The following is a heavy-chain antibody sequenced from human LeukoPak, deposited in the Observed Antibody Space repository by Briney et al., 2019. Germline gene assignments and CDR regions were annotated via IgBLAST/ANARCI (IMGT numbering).Heavy chain of an antibody. Sequence: GGSLRLSCAASGFTFSNYAMSWVRQVPGKGLEWVSAISGSGGSTYYADSVKGRFTISRDNSKNTLYLQMNSLRAEDTAVYYCAKPLYSRGWYPFDYWGQGTLVAVSS. CDR2: ISGSGGST. V-gene: IGHV3-23*01. CDR1: GFTFSNYA. J-gene: IGHJ4*02. D-gene: IGHD6-19*01. CDR3: AKPLYSRGWYPFDY.